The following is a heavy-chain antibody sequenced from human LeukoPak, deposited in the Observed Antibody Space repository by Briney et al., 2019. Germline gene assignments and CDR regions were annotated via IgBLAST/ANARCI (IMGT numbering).Heavy chain of an antibody. D-gene: IGHD2-21*01. J-gene: IGHJ6*02. Sequence: SETLSLTCTVSGGSISSNSYYWGWIRQPPGKGLEWIGSIYCSGNTYYNPPLKSRVTISVDTSKTQFSLKLSSVTAADTAEYYCARRGCTHRNYCGGVPSDSHYYGMDVWGQGTTVTVSS. CDR2: IYCSGNT. CDR1: GGSISSNSYY. CDR3: ARRGCTHRNYCGGVPSDSHYYGMDV. V-gene: IGHV4-39*01.